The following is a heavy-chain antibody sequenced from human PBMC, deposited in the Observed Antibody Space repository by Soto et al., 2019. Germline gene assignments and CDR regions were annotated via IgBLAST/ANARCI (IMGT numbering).Heavy chain of an antibody. CDR3: ARDRTYYDRGPFDY. D-gene: IGHD3-22*01. CDR2: IIPIFGTA. V-gene: IGHV1-69*13. Sequence: ASVKVSCKASGGTFSSYAISWVRQAPGQGLEWMGGIIPIFGTANYAQKFQGRVTITADESTSTAYMELSSLRSEDTAVYYCARDRTYYDRGPFDYWGQGTLVTVSS. CDR1: GGTFSSYA. J-gene: IGHJ4*02.